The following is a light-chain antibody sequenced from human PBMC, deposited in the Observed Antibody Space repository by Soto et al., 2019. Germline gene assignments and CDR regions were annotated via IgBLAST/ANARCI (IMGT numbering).Light chain of an antibody. J-gene: IGKJ4*01. CDR1: QGISSA. Sequence: AIQLTQSPSSLSASVGDRVTVTCRASQGISSALAWYQQKPGRAPKLLIYDASNLEGGGPSRFSGRGSETDFALTISRLQPEDFATYYCQQFNNYPLTFGGGTKVEIK. V-gene: IGKV1D-13*01. CDR3: QQFNNYPLT. CDR2: DAS.